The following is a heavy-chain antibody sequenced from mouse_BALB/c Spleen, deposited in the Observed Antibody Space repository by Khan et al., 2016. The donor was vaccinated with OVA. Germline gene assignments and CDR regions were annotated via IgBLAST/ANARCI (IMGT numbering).Heavy chain of an antibody. CDR3: SRLAYYYDSGGFAY. Sequence: EVKLMESGGDLVKPGGSLKLSCAASGFTFSTYGMSWVRQTPDKRLEWVATVSTGGSYTYYPDSVKGRFTISRDNAKNTLYLQMSGLKSEDTAMFSGSRLAYYYDSGGFAYWGQGTLVTVSA. V-gene: IGHV5-6*01. J-gene: IGHJ3*01. D-gene: IGHD1-1*01. CDR2: VSTGGSYT. CDR1: GFTFSTYG.